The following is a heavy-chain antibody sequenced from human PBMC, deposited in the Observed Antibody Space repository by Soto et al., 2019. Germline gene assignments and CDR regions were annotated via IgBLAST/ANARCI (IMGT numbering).Heavy chain of an antibody. CDR2: ISAYNGNT. J-gene: IGHJ5*02. D-gene: IGHD2-8*01. CDR1: GYTFTSYG. Sequence: QVQLVQSGAEVKKPGASVKVSCKASGYTFTSYGISWVRQAPGQGLELLGWISAYNGNTNYAQKLQGRVTMTTDTSTSTAYRERRSLRSDDTAVYYCARIRLMVYGRTTGWFDPWGQGTLVTVSS. V-gene: IGHV1-18*01. CDR3: ARIRLMVYGRTTGWFDP.